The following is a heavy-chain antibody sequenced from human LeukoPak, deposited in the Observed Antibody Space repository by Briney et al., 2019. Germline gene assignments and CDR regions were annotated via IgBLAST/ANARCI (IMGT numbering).Heavy chain of an antibody. D-gene: IGHD3-16*01. Sequence: GGSLRLSCAASGFTFSNYAMTWVRQAPGKGLEWVSGISGSGSSTYYADSVKGRFTLSRDYPKNTLYLQMNSLRAEDTAVYYCAKDTPFGGYWGQGTLVTVSS. CDR3: AKDTPFGGY. CDR1: GFTFSNYA. J-gene: IGHJ4*02. CDR2: ISGSGSST. V-gene: IGHV3-23*01.